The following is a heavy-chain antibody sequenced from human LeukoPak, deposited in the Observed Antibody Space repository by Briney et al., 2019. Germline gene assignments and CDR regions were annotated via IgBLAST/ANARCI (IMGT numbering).Heavy chain of an antibody. D-gene: IGHD3-22*01. CDR1: GYTFTGYY. V-gene: IGHV1-2*06. CDR2: INPNSEGT. CDR3: ARDRYYYDSSGYCDY. J-gene: IGHJ4*02. Sequence: ASVKVSCKASGYTFTGYYMHCVRDAPGQGGECVGRINPNSEGTNYAQKFQGRVTMTRDTSISTAYMELSRLRSDDTAVYYCARDRYYYDSSGYCDYWGQGTLVTVSS.